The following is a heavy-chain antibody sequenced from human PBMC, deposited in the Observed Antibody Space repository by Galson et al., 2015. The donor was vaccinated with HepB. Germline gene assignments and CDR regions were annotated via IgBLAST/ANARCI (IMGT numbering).Heavy chain of an antibody. D-gene: IGHD4-11*01. CDR2: IYYSGST. Sequence: TLSLTCTVSGGSISSGDYYWSWIRQPPGKGLEWIGYIYYSGSTYYNPSLKSRVTISVDTSKNQFSLKLSSVTAADTAVYYCARDPMTTVTTSVYWGQGTLVTVSS. V-gene: IGHV4-30-4*01. CDR1: GGSISSGDYY. CDR3: ARDPMTTVTTSVY. J-gene: IGHJ4*02.